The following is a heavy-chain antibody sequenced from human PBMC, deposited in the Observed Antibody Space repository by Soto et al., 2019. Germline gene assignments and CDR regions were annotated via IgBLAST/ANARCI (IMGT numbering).Heavy chain of an antibody. CDR2: ISGSGGNT. CDR3: EKDTTEVTCDFAF. CDR1: EFSIISYA. V-gene: IGHV3-23*01. D-gene: IGHD1-1*01. J-gene: IGHJ4*02. Sequence: CPVAEFSIISYAMSRVSQNTGKGLEWVSAISGSGGNTYYADSVKGRFTISRDNSRNTLYLQLNSLRAEDTALFYCEKDTTEVTCDFAFLGKGTLVTVSS.